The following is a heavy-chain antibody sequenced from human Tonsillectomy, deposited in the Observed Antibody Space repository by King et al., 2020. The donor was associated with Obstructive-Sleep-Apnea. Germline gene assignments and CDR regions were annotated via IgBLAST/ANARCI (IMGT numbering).Heavy chain of an antibody. CDR1: GGSISSGGYS. V-gene: IGHV4-30-2*01. J-gene: IGHJ3*02. CDR3: ARGLNYYDSSQAFDI. Sequence: QLQESGSGLVKTSQTLSLTCAVSGGSISSGGYSWSWFRQPPGKGLAWVGYIFHSGSAYYNPSLKSRVTISVDWSKNQVSLNLSSVTAADTAVYYCARGLNYYDSSQAFDIWGQGTVVTVSS. CDR2: IFHSGSA. D-gene: IGHD3-22*01.